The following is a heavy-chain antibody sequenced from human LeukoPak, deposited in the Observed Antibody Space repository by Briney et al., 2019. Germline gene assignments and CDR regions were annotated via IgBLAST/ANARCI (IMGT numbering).Heavy chain of an antibody. V-gene: IGHV4-39*01. CDR2: IYYSGST. Sequence: PSETLSLTCTVSGGSVSSSGYYWGWIRQPPGKGLEWIGSIYYSGSTYYNPSLKSRISISVDTYKNQFFLNLTSVTAADTAVYYCARGSYTSGFWFDPWGQGALVTVSS. CDR1: GGSVSSSGYY. CDR3: ARGSYTSGFWFDP. J-gene: IGHJ5*02. D-gene: IGHD6-19*01.